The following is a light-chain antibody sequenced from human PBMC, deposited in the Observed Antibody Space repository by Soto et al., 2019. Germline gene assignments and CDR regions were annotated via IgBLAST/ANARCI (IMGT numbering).Light chain of an antibody. CDR1: SSNIGAGYD. CDR3: QSYDSSLSYV. V-gene: IGLV1-40*01. CDR2: GNS. J-gene: IGLJ1*01. Sequence: QSVLTRRPSVSGAPGQRVTISCTGSSSNIGAGYDVHWYQQLPGTAPKLLIYGNSNRPSGVPDRFSGSKSGTSASLAITGLQAEDDADYYCQSYDSSLSYVFGIGTKLTVL.